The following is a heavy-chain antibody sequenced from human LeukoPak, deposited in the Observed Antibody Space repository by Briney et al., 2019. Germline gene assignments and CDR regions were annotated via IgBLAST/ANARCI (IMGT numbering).Heavy chain of an antibody. D-gene: IGHD6-6*01. J-gene: IGHJ3*02. CDR1: GGSISSSSYY. CDR2: IYYSGST. V-gene: IGHV4-39*07. Sequence: SETLSLTCTVSGGSISSSSYYWGWIRQPPGKGLEWIGGIYYSGSTYYNPSLKSRVTISVDTSKNQFSLKLSSVTAADTAVYYCAIEYSSSYAFDIWGQGTMVTVSS. CDR3: AIEYSSSYAFDI.